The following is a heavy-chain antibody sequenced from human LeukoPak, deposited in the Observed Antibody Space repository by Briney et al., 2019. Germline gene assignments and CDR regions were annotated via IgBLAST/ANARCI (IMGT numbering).Heavy chain of an antibody. CDR1: EFTFSSYS. Sequence: GGSLRLSCAASEFTFSSYSMNWVRQAPGRGLEWVLSISTSSYMYYADSVKGRFTISRDNAKNSLYLQMNSLRAEDTAVYYCTRDHLPNYHILTGYYKPYGMDVWGQGTTVTVSS. J-gene: IGHJ6*02. CDR2: ISTSSYM. D-gene: IGHD3-9*01. V-gene: IGHV3-21*01. CDR3: TRDHLPNYHILTGYYKPYGMDV.